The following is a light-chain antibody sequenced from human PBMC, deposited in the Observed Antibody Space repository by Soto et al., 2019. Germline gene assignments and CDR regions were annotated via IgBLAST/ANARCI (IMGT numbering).Light chain of an antibody. V-gene: IGKV1D-13*01. CDR3: QQFNNNPFT. CDR1: QGISSA. Sequence: AIQLTQSPSSLSASVGDRVTITCRASQGISSALAWYQQTPGKPPKLLIYDASTLGIGVPSRFSGSGSVTDFTLTISNLQPEDFATYYCQQFNNNPFTFGPGTKVDI. CDR2: DAS. J-gene: IGKJ3*01.